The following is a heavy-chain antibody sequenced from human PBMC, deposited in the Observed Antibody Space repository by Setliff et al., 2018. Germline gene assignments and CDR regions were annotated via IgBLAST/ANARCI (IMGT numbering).Heavy chain of an antibody. CDR3: VRDQSTPVPAGRHNWFDP. V-gene: IGHV3-21*01. J-gene: IGHJ5*02. D-gene: IGHD4-17*01. Sequence: PGGSLRLSCAASGFTFGDYSMNWVRQAPGKGLEWVSSISRTSAYIYYADSVKGRFTISRDNAKDSLFLQMSSLRGEDTAVYYCVRDQSTPVPAGRHNWFDPWGQGIQVTVSS. CDR1: GFTFGDYS. CDR2: ISRTSAYI.